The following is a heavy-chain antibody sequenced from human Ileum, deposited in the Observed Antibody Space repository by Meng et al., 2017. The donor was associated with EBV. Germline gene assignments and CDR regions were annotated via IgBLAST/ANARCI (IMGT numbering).Heavy chain of an antibody. J-gene: IGHJ4*02. Sequence: QARVLCSGAGLVTLSGTRSLTCAVSGASVSGSDWLSWFRQPTGQELEWIGEVYHDGATNYHTSLKSRVTISLDKSKNEVNLHLNYLTAADTAVYFCASSSPIVRGLDYWGQGTQVTVSS. CDR1: GASVSGSDW. D-gene: IGHD3-10*01. CDR3: ASSSPIVRGLDY. V-gene: IGHV4-4*02. CDR2: VYHDGAT.